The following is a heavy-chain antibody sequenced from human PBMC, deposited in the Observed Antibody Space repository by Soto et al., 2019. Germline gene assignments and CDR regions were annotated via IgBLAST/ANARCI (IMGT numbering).Heavy chain of an antibody. D-gene: IGHD3-10*01. Sequence: ETLSPTCRVTGASVSSHSWSWIRRSPGKGLEWIGYIHYSGGTNYTPSLRSRVTISVETSKNQLSLNLTSLTAADTAVYYCARGGTSGSAVYNWFDPWGQGTLVTVSS. J-gene: IGHJ5*02. CDR3: ARGGTSGSAVYNWFDP. CDR1: GASVSSHS. CDR2: IHYSGGT. V-gene: IGHV4-59*02.